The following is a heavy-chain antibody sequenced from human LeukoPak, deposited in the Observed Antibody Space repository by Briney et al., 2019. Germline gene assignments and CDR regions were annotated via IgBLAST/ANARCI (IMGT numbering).Heavy chain of an antibody. CDR1: GFTFSSYW. V-gene: IGHV3-15*01. D-gene: IGHD1/OR15-1a*01. CDR3: TTTGVTGTEINN. CDR2: IKRKTDGETT. Sequence: GGSLRLSCAASGFTFSSYWMSWVRQAPGKGLEWVGRIKRKTDGETTDYAAPVKGRFTISRDDSKKTVYLQMNSLKTEDTAVYYCTTTGVTGTEINNWGQGTLVTVSS. J-gene: IGHJ4*02.